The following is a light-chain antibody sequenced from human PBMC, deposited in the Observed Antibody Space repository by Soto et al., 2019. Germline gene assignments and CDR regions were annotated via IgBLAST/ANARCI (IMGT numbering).Light chain of an antibody. V-gene: IGKV3-15*01. CDR1: QSVSSN. CDR3: QQYNNWPQT. CDR2: GSS. Sequence: EIVMTQSPATLSVSPGERATLSCRASQSVSSNLAWYHQKVGQAPRLLIYGSSTRATGIPARFSGSGSGTEFTLTISNLQSEDFAVYYCQQYNNWPQTFGRGTKVDIK. J-gene: IGKJ1*01.